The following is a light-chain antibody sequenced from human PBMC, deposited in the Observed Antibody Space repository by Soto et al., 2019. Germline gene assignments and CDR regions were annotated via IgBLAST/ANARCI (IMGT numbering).Light chain of an antibody. CDR2: LGS. Sequence: DIVMTQSPLSLPVTPGEPASISCRSSQSLLHTNGYNYLDWYVQKPGQSPQLLIYLGSNRASGVPDRFSGSGSGTDFTLKINRVEAEDVGVYYCMQALQTPRTFGQGTKLDIK. J-gene: IGKJ2*01. CDR1: QSLLHTNGYNY. V-gene: IGKV2-28*01. CDR3: MQALQTPRT.